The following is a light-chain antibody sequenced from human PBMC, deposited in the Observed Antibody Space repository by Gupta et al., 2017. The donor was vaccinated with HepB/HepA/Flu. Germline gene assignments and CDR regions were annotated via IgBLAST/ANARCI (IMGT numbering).Light chain of an antibody. CDR3: QQRSNWPFT. J-gene: IGKJ3*01. CDR1: QSVSSY. Sequence: EIVLTQSPATLSLSPGERATLSCRASQSVSSYLAWYQQKPGQAPRLLIYDASNRATGIPARFSGSGSWTDFTLTISSLEPEDFAVYYCQQRSNWPFTFDPATKVHIK. CDR2: DAS. V-gene: IGKV3-11*01.